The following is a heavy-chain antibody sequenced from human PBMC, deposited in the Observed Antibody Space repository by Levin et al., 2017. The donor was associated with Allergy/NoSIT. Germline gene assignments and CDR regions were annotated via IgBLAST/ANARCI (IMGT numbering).Heavy chain of an antibody. J-gene: IGHJ6*02. CDR3: ARDGYGDYESQPYYYGMDV. CDR2: TYYRSKWYN. CDR1: GDSVSSNSAA. Sequence: SQTLSLTCAISGDSVSSNSAAWNWIRQSPSRGLEWLGRTYYRSKWYNDYAVSVKSRITINPDTSKNQFSLQLNSVTPEDTAVYYCARDGYGDYESQPYYYGMDVWGQGTTVTVSS. D-gene: IGHD4-17*01. V-gene: IGHV6-1*01.